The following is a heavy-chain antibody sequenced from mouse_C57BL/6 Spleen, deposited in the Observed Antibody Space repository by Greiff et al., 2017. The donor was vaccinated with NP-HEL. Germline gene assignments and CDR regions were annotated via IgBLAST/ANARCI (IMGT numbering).Heavy chain of an antibody. CDR1: GFNIKDDY. CDR3: TTGALFDC. Sequence: EVQLQESGAELVRPGASVKLSCTASGFNIKDDYMHWVKQRPEQGLEWIGWIDPENGDTEYASKFQGKATITADTSSNTAYLQLSSLTSEDTAVYYCTTGALFDCWGQGTTLTVSS. V-gene: IGHV14-4*01. CDR2: IDPENGDT. J-gene: IGHJ2*01.